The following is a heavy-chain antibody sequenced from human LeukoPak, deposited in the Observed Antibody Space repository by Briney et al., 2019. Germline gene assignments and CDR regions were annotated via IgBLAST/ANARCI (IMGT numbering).Heavy chain of an antibody. V-gene: IGHV3-23*01. Sequence: GGSLRLSFAASGFTFSSYAMSWVRQAPGKGLEWVSAISGSGGSTYYADSVKGRFTISRDNSKNTLYLQMNSLRAEDTAVYYCAKVIVVVPTAPQAGLDYWGQGTLVTVSS. CDR1: GFTFSSYA. CDR3: AKVIVVVPTAPQAGLDY. D-gene: IGHD2-2*01. J-gene: IGHJ4*02. CDR2: ISGSGGST.